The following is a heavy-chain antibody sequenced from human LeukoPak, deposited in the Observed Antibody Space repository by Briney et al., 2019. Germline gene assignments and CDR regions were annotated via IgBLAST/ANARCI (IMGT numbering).Heavy chain of an antibody. CDR1: GGSINNNTW. Sequence: SETLSLTCAVSGGSINNNTWWSWVRQPPGKGLEWIGEIYHSGSTNHNPSLKSRVTISVDKSENQFSLKLSSVTAADMAVYYCARAGYSYGTYGMDVWGQGTTVTVSS. CDR3: ARAGYSYGTYGMDV. J-gene: IGHJ6*02. CDR2: IYHSGST. D-gene: IGHD5-18*01. V-gene: IGHV4-4*02.